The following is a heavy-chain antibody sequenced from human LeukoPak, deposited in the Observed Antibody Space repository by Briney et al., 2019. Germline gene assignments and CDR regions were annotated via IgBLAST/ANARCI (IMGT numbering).Heavy chain of an antibody. CDR3: ARGYYDSSGYPYMDV. J-gene: IGHJ6*02. CDR2: IWYDGSNK. Sequence: PGGSLRLSCAASGFTFSSYWMSWVRQAPGKGLEWVAVIWYDGSNKYYADSVKGRFTISRDNSKNTLYLQMNSLRAEDTAVYYCARGYYDSSGYPYMDVWGQGTTVTVSS. V-gene: IGHV3-33*08. CDR1: GFTFSSYW. D-gene: IGHD3-22*01.